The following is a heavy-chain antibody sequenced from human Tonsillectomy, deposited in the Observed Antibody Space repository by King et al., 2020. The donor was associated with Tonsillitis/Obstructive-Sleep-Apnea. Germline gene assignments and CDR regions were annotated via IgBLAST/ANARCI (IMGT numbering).Heavy chain of an antibody. J-gene: IGHJ3*02. CDR2: ISYDGGNK. CDR1: RFTFRSYA. Sequence: VQLVESGGGVVQPGRSLRLSCAASRFTFRSYAIHWVRQVPGKGLEWVAVISYDGGNKYYADSVKGRFTISRDNSKNTLYLQMNSLRAEDTAVYYCAREDGYCSGGSCYSKAFDIWGQGTMVTVSS. V-gene: IGHV3-30*01. D-gene: IGHD2-15*01. CDR3: AREDGYCSGGSCYSKAFDI.